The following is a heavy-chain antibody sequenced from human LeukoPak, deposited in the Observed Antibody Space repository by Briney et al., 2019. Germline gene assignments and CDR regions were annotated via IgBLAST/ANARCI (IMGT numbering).Heavy chain of an antibody. CDR1: GGSISSGGYY. Sequence: KPSQTLSLTCTVSGGSISSGGYYWSWIRQHPGKGLEWIGYIYYSGSTYYNPSLKSRVTISVDTSKNQFSLKLSSMTAADTAVYYCARVRYSGYDFDYWGQGTLVTVSS. CDR3: ARVRYSGYDFDY. D-gene: IGHD5-12*01. CDR2: IYYSGST. V-gene: IGHV4-31*03. J-gene: IGHJ4*02.